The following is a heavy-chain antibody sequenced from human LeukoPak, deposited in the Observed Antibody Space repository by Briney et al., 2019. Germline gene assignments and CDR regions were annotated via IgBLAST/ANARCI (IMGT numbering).Heavy chain of an antibody. CDR1: GGSISSGGYS. D-gene: IGHD2-2*01. Sequence: PSETLSLTCAVSGGSISSGGYSWSWIRQPPGKGLEWIGYIYYSGSTYYNPSLKSRVTISVDRSKNQFSLKLSSVTAADTAVYYCARGYCSSTSCYYGFTGYYGMDVWGQGTTVTVSS. V-gene: IGHV4-30-2*01. J-gene: IGHJ6*02. CDR2: IYYSGST. CDR3: ARGYCSSTSCYYGFTGYYGMDV.